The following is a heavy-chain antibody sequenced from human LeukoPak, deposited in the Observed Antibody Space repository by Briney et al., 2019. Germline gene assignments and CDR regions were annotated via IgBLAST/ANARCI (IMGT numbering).Heavy chain of an antibody. CDR3: AGTFYDILTRLPFPDY. CDR1: GGSISSYY. D-gene: IGHD3-9*01. Sequence: PSETLSLTCTVSGGSISSYYWSWIRQPPGKGLEWIGYIYYSGSTNYNPSLKSRVTISVATSKNQFSLKLSSVTAADTAVYYCAGTFYDILTRLPFPDYWGQGTLVTVSS. J-gene: IGHJ4*02. CDR2: IYYSGST. V-gene: IGHV4-59*01.